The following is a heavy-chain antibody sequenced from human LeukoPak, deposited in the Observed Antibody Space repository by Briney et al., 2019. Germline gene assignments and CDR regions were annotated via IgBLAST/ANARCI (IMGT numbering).Heavy chain of an antibody. CDR1: GFTFSSYA. Sequence: GGSLRLSCAASGFTFSSYAMSWVRQAPGKGLEWVSAISGSGGSAYYADSVKGRFTISRDNSKNTLYLQLNSLRAEDTAVYYCAKHQDGSGSFVGLWGQGTLVTVSS. CDR2: ISGSGGSA. J-gene: IGHJ4*02. CDR3: AKHQDGSGSFVGL. D-gene: IGHD3-10*01. V-gene: IGHV3-23*01.